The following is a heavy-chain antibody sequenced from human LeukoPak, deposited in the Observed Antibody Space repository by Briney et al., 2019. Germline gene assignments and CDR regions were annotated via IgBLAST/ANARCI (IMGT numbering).Heavy chain of an antibody. J-gene: IGHJ4*02. V-gene: IGHV1-8*01. D-gene: IGHD3-10*01. Sequence: ASVKVSCKASGYTFTTYDINWVRQVAGQGLEWMGWMNPNSGNTAYAQKFQGRVTMTRNTSINTAYMELSSLRSEDTAVYYCARSDSQNSGSYYLFDYWGQGTLVTVSS. CDR1: GYTFTTYD. CDR3: ARSDSQNSGSYYLFDY. CDR2: MNPNSGNT.